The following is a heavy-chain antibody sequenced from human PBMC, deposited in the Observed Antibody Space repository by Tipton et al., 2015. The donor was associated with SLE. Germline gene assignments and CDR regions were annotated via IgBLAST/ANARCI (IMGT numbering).Heavy chain of an antibody. J-gene: IGHJ4*02. Sequence: TLSLTCAVSGYSISSGYYWSWIRQPPGKGLEWIGYIYYSGSTNYNPSLKSRVTISIDTSKNQFSLKLSSVTAADTAVYYCALSLGAALPPLGWGQGTLVTFSS. D-gene: IGHD3-16*01. CDR1: GYSISSGYY. CDR3: ALSLGAALPPLG. V-gene: IGHV4-61*01. CDR2: IYYSGST.